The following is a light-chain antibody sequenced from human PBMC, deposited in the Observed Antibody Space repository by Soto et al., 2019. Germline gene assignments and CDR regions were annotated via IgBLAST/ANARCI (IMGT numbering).Light chain of an antibody. CDR1: SSNIGSNT. V-gene: IGLV1-44*01. CDR3: AAWDDSLNGPHVV. J-gene: IGLJ2*01. Sequence: QSVLTQPPSASGTPGQRVTISCSGSSSNIGSNTVNWYQQLPGTAPKLLIYSNNQRPSGVPDRFSGSKSGTSASLAISGLQSKDEADYYCAAWDDSLNGPHVVFGGGTKLTVL. CDR2: SNN.